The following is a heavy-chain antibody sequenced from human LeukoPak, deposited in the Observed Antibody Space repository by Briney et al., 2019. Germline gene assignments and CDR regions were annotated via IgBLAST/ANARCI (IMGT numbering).Heavy chain of an antibody. V-gene: IGHV4-30-4*01. CDR1: GGSISNDDNY. D-gene: IGHD3-10*01. Sequence: SQTLSLTCTVSGGSISNDDNYWTWIRQPPGKGLEWIGFTYYSGRTKYNPSLTSRVTMSVDTSKNQFSLKLRSVTAADTAVYYCARLAVGDWFDYWGQGTLVTVSS. CDR3: ARLAVGDWFDY. J-gene: IGHJ4*02. CDR2: TYYSGRT.